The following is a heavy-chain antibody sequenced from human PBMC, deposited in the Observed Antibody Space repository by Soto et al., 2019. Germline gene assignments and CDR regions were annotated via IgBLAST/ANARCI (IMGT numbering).Heavy chain of an antibody. D-gene: IGHD6-13*01. CDR1: RDRFNCCS. J-gene: IGHJ4*02. Sequence: GASAKPTSKASRDRFNCCSRRWLRHAPGQRLEWMGWITVGTGDTKYSQNFQGRVAITADTSANTAHMELSSLKSEDTAVYFCARNPSTASYHPWYAVWGQGTPVTVSS. CDR2: ITVGTGDT. CDR3: ARNPSTASYHPWYAV. V-gene: IGHV1-3*01.